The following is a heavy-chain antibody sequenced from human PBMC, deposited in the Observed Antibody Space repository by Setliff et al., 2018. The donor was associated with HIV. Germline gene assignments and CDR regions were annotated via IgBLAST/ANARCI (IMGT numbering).Heavy chain of an antibody. J-gene: IGHJ5*02. CDR1: GHGLIDYY. Sequence: ASVKVSCKASGHGLIDYYFHWVRQAPGQGLEWMGWINPNSGDTNYVQKFQGRVTMTRDTSTNTAYMELRSLLSDDSTLEGGVVVGAPTGIDVPNPLQSLPWG. CDR3: VVVGAPTGIDVPNPLQSLP. V-gene: IGHV1-2*02. D-gene: IGHD1-26*01. CDR2: INPNSGDT.